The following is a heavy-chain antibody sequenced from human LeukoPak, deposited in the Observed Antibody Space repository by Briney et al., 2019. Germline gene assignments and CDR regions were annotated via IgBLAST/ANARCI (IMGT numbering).Heavy chain of an antibody. D-gene: IGHD6-19*01. CDR1: GFTFNDHY. V-gene: IGHV3-72*01. CDR3: AREINPYSSGWYGNYFDY. CDR2: TRNKANSYTT. Sequence: PGGSLRLSCAASGFTFNDHYMDWVRQAPGKGLEWVGRTRNKANSYTTEYAASVKGRFTISRDDSKNSLYLQMNSLKTEDTAVYYCAREINPYSSGWYGNYFDYWGQGTLVTVSS. J-gene: IGHJ4*02.